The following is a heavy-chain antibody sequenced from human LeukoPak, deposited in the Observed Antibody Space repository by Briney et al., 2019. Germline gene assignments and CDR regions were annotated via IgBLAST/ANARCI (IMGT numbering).Heavy chain of an antibody. CDR2: ISTISYT. CDR3: AKDRSTYYYDSSGFYPDAFDI. D-gene: IGHD3-22*01. V-gene: IGHV3-11*06. Sequence: AGSLRLSCAASGFTFSDSYMTWIRQAPGKGLEWVSYISTISYTIYADSVKGRFTISRDNSKNTLYLQMNSLRVEDTAVYYCAKDRSTYYYDSSGFYPDAFDIWGQGTMVTVSS. CDR1: GFTFSDSY. J-gene: IGHJ3*02.